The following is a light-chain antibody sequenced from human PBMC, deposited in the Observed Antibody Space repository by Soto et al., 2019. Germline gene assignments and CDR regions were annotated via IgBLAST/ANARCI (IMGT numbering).Light chain of an antibody. J-gene: IGLJ2*01. V-gene: IGLV2-14*03. CDR1: SSDIGGYNF. CDR3: SSYTSTNTVV. CDR2: DVT. Sequence: QSALTQPASVSGSPGQSITISCTGTSSDIGGYNFVSWYQQHPGKAPKLMFYDVTNRPSGVSNRFSGSKSGNTASLTISRLKAEDEAVYYCSSYTSTNTVVFGGGTKLTVL.